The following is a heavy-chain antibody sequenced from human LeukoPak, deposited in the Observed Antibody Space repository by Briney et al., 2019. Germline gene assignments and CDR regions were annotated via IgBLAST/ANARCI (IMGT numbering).Heavy chain of an antibody. J-gene: IGHJ4*02. D-gene: IGHD2-2*01. Sequence: PGGSLRLSCAASGFTFSSYSMNWVRQAPGKGLEWVSYISSSSSTIYYADSVKGRFTISRDNAKNSLYLQMNSLGAEDTAVYYCASVYIVVVPAANKPDFDYWGQGTLVTVSS. V-gene: IGHV3-48*01. CDR3: ASVYIVVVPAANKPDFDY. CDR2: ISSSSSTI. CDR1: GFTFSSYS.